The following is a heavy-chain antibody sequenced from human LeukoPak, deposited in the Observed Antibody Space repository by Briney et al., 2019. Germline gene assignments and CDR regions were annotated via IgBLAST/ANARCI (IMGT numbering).Heavy chain of an antibody. Sequence: SETLSLTCTVSGGSISSGSYYWSWIQQPPGKGLEWIGSIYHSGSTYYNPSLKSRVTISVDTSKNQFSLKLSSVTAADTAVYYCAREVTIFGVVIILGSGKGNWFDPWGQGTLVTVSS. CDR1: GGSISSGSYY. CDR2: IYHSGST. D-gene: IGHD3-3*01. V-gene: IGHV4-39*07. J-gene: IGHJ5*02. CDR3: AREVTIFGVVIILGSGKGNWFDP.